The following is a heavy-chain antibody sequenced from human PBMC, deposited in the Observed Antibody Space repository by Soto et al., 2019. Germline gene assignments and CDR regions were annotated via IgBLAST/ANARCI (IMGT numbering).Heavy chain of an antibody. D-gene: IGHD3-10*01. J-gene: IGHJ6*02. CDR2: INPSDGST. Sequence: ASVKVSCKASGYTFTTYYMHWVRQAPGQGLEWMGLINPSDGSTTYAQKFQGRVTMTRDTSTSTVYMELSSLRSEDTAMYYCARRLLWCGPKGGLDFWGQGASVTVS. CDR1: GYTFTTYY. CDR3: ARRLLWCGPKGGLDF. V-gene: IGHV1-46*01.